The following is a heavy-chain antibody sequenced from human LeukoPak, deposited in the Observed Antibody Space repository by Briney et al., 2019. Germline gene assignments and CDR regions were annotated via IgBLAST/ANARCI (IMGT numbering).Heavy chain of an antibody. D-gene: IGHD2-15*01. CDR3: ARVIGYCSGGSCLLSHMDV. V-gene: IGHV3-48*01. CDR2: ISTRSSTI. CDR1: GFTLSTYS. J-gene: IGHJ6*03. Sequence: GGSLRLSCAASGFTLSTYSMNWVRQAPGKGLEWVSHISTRSSTIYDADSVKGRFTISRDNAKNSLYLQMNSLRAEDTAVYYCARVIGYCSGGSCLLSHMDVWGKGTTVTVSS.